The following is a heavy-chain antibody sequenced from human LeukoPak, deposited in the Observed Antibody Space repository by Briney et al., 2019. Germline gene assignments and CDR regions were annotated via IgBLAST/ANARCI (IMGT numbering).Heavy chain of an antibody. Sequence: GGSLRLSCAASGFTFSRYWMHWVRQAPGKGLVWVSRIDEYGTTINYADSVKGRFTISRDNAGDTLFLQMNSLRAEDTGVYYCATDLSGRQDYWGQGTLVTVSS. CDR1: GFTFSRYW. V-gene: IGHV3-74*01. CDR3: ATDLSGRQDY. J-gene: IGHJ4*02. CDR2: IDEYGTTI. D-gene: IGHD5-12*01.